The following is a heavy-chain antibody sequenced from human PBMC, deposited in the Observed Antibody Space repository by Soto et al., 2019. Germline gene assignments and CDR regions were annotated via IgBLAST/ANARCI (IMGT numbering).Heavy chain of an antibody. CDR3: ARGWGYDYYYYYGMDV. Sequence: LRLSCAASGFTFSSYSMNWVRQAPGKGLEWVSSISSSSSYIYYADSVKGRFTISRDNAKNSLYLQMNSLRAEDTAVYYCARGWGYDYYYYYGMDVWGQGTTVTVSS. CDR1: GFTFSSYS. D-gene: IGHD5-12*01. V-gene: IGHV3-21*01. J-gene: IGHJ6*02. CDR2: ISSSSSYI.